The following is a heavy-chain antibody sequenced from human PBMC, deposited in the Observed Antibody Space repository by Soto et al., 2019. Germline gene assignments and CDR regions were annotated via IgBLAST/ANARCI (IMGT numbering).Heavy chain of an antibody. CDR2: IHYRANS. D-gene: IGHD3-3*02. CDR3: ARPLQLAVSGFDP. V-gene: IGHV4-39*01. Sequence: PSETLSLTCAVSGDSISSSSYYWAWIRQPPGKGLEWIGSIHYRANSYYSPSLKSRITIYVDTSKNKIYLRLSSVTAADTAVYYCARPLQLAVSGFDPWGQGTLVTVSP. J-gene: IGHJ5*02. CDR1: GDSISSSSYY.